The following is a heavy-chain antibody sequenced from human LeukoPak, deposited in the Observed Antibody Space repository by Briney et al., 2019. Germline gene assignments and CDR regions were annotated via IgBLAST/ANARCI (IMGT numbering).Heavy chain of an antibody. CDR1: GFTFSSYW. CDR2: INPDGSTT. V-gene: IGHV3-74*01. D-gene: IGHD1-26*01. J-gene: IGHJ4*02. CDR3: ARVGATSWY. Sequence: GGSLRLSCVASGFTFSSYWMHWVRQAPGKGLVWVSRINPDGSTTNYADSVKGRFTISRDNAKNTLYLHMNSLRAEDTAVYYCARVGATSWYWGQGTLVTVSS.